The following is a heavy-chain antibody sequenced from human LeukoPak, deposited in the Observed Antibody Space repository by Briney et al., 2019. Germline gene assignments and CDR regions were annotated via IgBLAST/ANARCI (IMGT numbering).Heavy chain of an antibody. CDR2: ISSSGSTI. J-gene: IGHJ4*02. Sequence: GGSLRLSCAASGFTFSSYEMNWVRQAPGKGLEWVSYISSSGSTIYYADSVKGRFTISRDNAKNSLYLQMNSLRAEDTAVYYCARDWKYYDFWGGLGWGQGTLVTVSS. D-gene: IGHD3-3*01. CDR1: GFTFSSYE. V-gene: IGHV3-48*03. CDR3: ARDWKYYDFWGGLG.